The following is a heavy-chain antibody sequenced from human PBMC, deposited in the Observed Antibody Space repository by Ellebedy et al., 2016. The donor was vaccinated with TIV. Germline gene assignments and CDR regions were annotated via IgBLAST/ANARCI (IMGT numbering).Heavy chain of an antibody. V-gene: IGHV4-4*02. D-gene: IGHD3-10*01. CDR1: GGSISSSNW. CDR2: IYHSGST. CDR3: ARWFGELLYVRWFDP. Sequence: SETLSLTCAVSGGSISSSNWWSWVRPPPGKGLEWIGEIYHSGSTNYNPSLKSRVTISVDTSKNQFSLKLTSVTAADTAVYYCARWFGELLYVRWFDPWGQGTLVTVSS. J-gene: IGHJ5*02.